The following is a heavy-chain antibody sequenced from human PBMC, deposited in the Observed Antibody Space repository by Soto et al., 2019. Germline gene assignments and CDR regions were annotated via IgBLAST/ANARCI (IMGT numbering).Heavy chain of an antibody. Sequence: QVQLQESGPGLVKPSETLSLTCAVSGVSVTNGSYYWSWIRQTPGRGLEWIGYIYSSGDTNYNPSVKSRVTISLDTSKNQFSLRLTSVTAADTAIYYCTPTPRRNKNWFDPWGQGTLVTVSS. CDR3: TPTPRRNKNWFDP. V-gene: IGHV4-61*01. CDR1: GVSVTNGSYY. CDR2: IYSSGDT. J-gene: IGHJ5*02.